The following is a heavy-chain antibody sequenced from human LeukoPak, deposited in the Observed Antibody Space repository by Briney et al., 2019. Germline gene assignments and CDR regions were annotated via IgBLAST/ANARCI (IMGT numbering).Heavy chain of an antibody. J-gene: IGHJ5*02. CDR2: IYPNSGGT. Sequence: ASVKVSCKASGYTFTDYFMHWVRQAPGQGLDWMGWIYPNSGGTKYAQNFQGRVTLTSDKSISTAYMELPRLTSDDMAVYYCGRDAGRGDHYHDYFGAWGQGTMVTVSS. CDR1: GYTFTDYF. V-gene: IGHV1-2*02. CDR3: GRDAGRGDHYHDYFGA. D-gene: IGHD4-11*01.